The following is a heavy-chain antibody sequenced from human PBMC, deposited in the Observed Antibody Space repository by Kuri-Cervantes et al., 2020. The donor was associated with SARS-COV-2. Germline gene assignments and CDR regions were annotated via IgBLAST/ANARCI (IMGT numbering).Heavy chain of an antibody. J-gene: IGHJ4*02. CDR2: ITGSAGRT. CDR3: AKGISVEKARVGEN. D-gene: IGHD5-24*01. Sequence: GGSLRLSCSASGFTFSSYAMTWVRQAPGEGLEWVSTITGSAGRTNYADSVKGRFTISRDNSKNTMYLQMNSVRAEDTALYYCAKGISVEKARVGENWGQGTLVTVSS. V-gene: IGHV3-23*01. CDR1: GFTFSSYA.